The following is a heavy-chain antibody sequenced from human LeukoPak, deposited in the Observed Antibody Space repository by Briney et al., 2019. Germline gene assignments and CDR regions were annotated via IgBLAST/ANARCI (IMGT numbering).Heavy chain of an antibody. CDR3: ARWAEEGYYYYGMDV. V-gene: IGHV5-10-1*01. D-gene: IGHD1-14*01. Sequence: GESLRISCKGSGYSFTSYWISRVRQMPGKGLEWMGRIDPSDSYTNYSPSFQGHVTISADKSISTTYLQWSSLKASDTAMYYCARWAEEGYYYYGMDVWGQGTTVTVSS. CDR2: IDPSDSYT. J-gene: IGHJ6*02. CDR1: GYSFTSYW.